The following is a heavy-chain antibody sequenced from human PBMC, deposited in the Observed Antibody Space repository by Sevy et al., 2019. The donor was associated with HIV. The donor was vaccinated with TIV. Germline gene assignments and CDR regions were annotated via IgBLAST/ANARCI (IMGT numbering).Heavy chain of an antibody. D-gene: IGHD1-20*01. CDR2: IYYSGST. Sequence: SETLSLTCSVSGGSMNLYYWSWIRQPPGKGLEWIGFIYYSGSTNYNPSLKSRVTISVDTSENQFSLKLSSVTAADTAVYYCARVGFNWNDVDCWGQGTLVTVSS. V-gene: IGHV4-59*01. J-gene: IGHJ4*02. CDR1: GGSMNLYY. CDR3: ARVGFNWNDVDC.